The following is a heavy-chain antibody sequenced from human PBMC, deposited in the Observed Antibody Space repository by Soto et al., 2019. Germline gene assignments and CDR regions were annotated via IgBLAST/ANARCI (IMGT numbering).Heavy chain of an antibody. D-gene: IGHD3-16*01. CDR3: ARDGWGSNWYFDL. J-gene: IGHJ2*01. CDR2: ISYDGKQT. Sequence: PGGSLRPSCGAPGVTFKDYGMHWVRQAPGKGLEWVAVISYDGKQTYYADSVKGRFTISKDKSKRTLFLQMNSLRVDDTAVYYCARDGWGSNWYFDLWGRGTLVTVSS. CDR1: GVTFKDYG. V-gene: IGHV3-30*03.